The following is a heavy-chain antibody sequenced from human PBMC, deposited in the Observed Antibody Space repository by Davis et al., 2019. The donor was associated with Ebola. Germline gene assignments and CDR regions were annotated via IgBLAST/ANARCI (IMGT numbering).Heavy chain of an antibody. D-gene: IGHD6-19*01. V-gene: IGHV4-31*03. CDR1: GDFISSGNFY. CDR2: IHNSGNT. Sequence: LRLSCTVSGDFISSGNFYWSWIRQHPGKGLEWIGFIHNSGNTYYNPSLKSRVTMSVDTSKNQFSLKLSSVTAADTAVYYCARDVKSSGWVFESWGQGTLVTVSS. J-gene: IGHJ4*02. CDR3: ARDVKSSGWVFES.